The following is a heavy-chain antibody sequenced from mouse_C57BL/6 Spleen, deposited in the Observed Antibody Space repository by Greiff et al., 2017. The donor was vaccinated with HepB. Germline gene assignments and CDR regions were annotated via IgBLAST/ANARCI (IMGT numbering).Heavy chain of an antibody. V-gene: IGHV1-66*01. CDR1: GYSFTSYY. Sequence: QVQLQQSGPELVKPGASVKISCKASGYSFTSYYIHWVKQRPGQGLEWIGWIYPGSGNTKYNEKFKGKATLTADTSSSTAYMQLSSLTSEDSAVYYCARGGTLYYFDYWGQGTTLTVSS. J-gene: IGHJ2*01. CDR2: IYPGSGNT. CDR3: ARGGTLYYFDY.